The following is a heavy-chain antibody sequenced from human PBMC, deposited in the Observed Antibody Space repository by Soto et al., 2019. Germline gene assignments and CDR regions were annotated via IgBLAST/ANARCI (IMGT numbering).Heavy chain of an antibody. CDR3: ARDITIFGVVYGMDV. CDR1: GGSISSGGYY. CDR2: IYYSGST. D-gene: IGHD3-3*01. V-gene: IGHV4-31*03. Sequence: ASETLSLTCTVSGGSISSGGYYWSWIRQHPGKGLEWIGYIYYSGSTYYNPSLKSRVTISVDTSKNQFSLKLRSVTAADTAVYYCARDITIFGVVYGMDVWGQGTTVTVSS. J-gene: IGHJ6*02.